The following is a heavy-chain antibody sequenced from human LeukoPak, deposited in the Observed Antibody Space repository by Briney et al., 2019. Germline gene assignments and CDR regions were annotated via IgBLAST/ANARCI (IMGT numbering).Heavy chain of an antibody. CDR3: ARVPYGGSSLVYFDY. D-gene: IGHD6-13*01. V-gene: IGHV3-30-3*01. Sequence: GGSLRLSCAASGFTFSDYYMSWIRQAPGKGLEWVAVISYDGSNKYYADSVKGRFTISRDNSKNTLYLQMNSLRAEDTAVYYCARVPYGGSSLVYFDYWGQGTLVTVSS. CDR1: GFTFSDYY. CDR2: ISYDGSNK. J-gene: IGHJ4*02.